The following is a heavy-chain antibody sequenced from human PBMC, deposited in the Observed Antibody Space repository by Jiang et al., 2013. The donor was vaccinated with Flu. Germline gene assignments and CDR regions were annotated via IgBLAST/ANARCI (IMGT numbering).Heavy chain of an antibody. J-gene: IGHJ4*02. CDR3: ARGPTNGDPTIYFDY. CDR1: GGSFSGYY. CDR2: INHSGST. D-gene: IGHD4-17*01. Sequence: TLSLTCAVYGGSFSGYYWSWIRQPPGKGLEWIGEINHSGSTNYNPSLKSRVTISVDTSKNQFSLKLSSVTAADTAVYYCARGPTNGDPTIYFDYWGQGTLVTVSS. V-gene: IGHV4-34*01.